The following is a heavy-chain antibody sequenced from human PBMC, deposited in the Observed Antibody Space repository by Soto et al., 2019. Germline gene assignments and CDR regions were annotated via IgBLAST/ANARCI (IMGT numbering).Heavy chain of an antibody. CDR3: ASSSGDTAMVGVWYYCYGMDV. CDR1: GGSISSSSYY. D-gene: IGHD5-18*01. Sequence: SETLSLTCTVSGGSISSSSYYWGWIRQPPGKGLEWIGSIYYSGSTYYNPSLKSRVTISVDTSKNQFSLKLSSVTAADTAVYYCASSSGDTAMVGVWYYCYGMDVWGQGTTVTVSS. V-gene: IGHV4-39*01. CDR2: IYYSGST. J-gene: IGHJ6*02.